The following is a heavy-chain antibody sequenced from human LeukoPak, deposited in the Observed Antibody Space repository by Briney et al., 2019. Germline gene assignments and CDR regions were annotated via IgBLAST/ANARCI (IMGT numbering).Heavy chain of an antibody. CDR1: GGSFSGYY. CDR3: ARAGELAYCGGDCYTY. D-gene: IGHD2-21*02. Sequence: SETLSLTCAVYGGSFSGYYWSWIRQPPGKGLEWIGEINHSGSTNYNPSLKSRVTISVDTSKNQFSLKLSSVTAADTAVHYCARAGELAYCGGDCYTYWGQGTLVTVSS. CDR2: INHSGST. J-gene: IGHJ4*02. V-gene: IGHV4-34*01.